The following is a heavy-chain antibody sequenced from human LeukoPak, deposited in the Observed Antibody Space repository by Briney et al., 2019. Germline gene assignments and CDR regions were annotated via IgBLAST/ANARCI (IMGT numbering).Heavy chain of an antibody. J-gene: IGHJ4*02. CDR2: IYYSGSA. D-gene: IGHD6-6*01. V-gene: IGHV4-39*07. CDR1: GGSISSSSYY. Sequence: SETLSLTCTVSGGSISSSSYYWGWIRQPPGKGLECIGSIYYSGSAYYNPSLKSRVTISVDTSKNQFSLKLSSVTAADTAVYYCARSSIAEPFDYWGQGTLVTVSS. CDR3: ARSSIAEPFDY.